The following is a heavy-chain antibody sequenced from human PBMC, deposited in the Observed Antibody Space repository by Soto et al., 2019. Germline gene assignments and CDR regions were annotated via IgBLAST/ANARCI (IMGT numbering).Heavy chain of an antibody. D-gene: IGHD3-10*01. CDR1: GGSISRSSAYY. CDR3: ARDGGPRGDYYYAMDV. V-gene: IGHV4-31*03. Sequence: QVQLQESGPGLVKPSQTLSLTCTVSGGSISRSSAYYWSWIRQHPEKGLEWIGYIYSGGTTNYNPSLRSRVTVSLDTANNQFSLNLSSVTAADTALDYCARDGGPRGDYYYAMDVWGQGTTVTVSS. CDR2: IYSGGTT. J-gene: IGHJ6*02.